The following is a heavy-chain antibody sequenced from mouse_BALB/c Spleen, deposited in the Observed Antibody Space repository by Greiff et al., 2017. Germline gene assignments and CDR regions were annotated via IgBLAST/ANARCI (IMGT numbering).Heavy chain of an antibody. V-gene: IGHV7-3*02. CDR2: IRNKANGYTT. CDR3: EGVRGNYVGCDA. D-gene: IGHD2-1*01. J-gene: IGHJ2*01. Sequence: EVKLMESGGGLVQPGGSLRLSCATSGFTFTDYYMSWVRQPPGKALEWLGFIRNKANGYTTEYSASVKGRFTISRVNSQRFLYLQMNTLRAEDSANYYCEGVRGNYVGCDARGQGTTLTVT. CDR1: GFTFTDYY.